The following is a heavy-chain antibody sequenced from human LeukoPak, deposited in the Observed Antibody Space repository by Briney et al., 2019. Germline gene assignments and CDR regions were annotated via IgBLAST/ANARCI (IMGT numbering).Heavy chain of an antibody. CDR1: GYTFTSYD. Sequence: ASVKVSCKASGYTFTSYDINWVRQAIGQGLEWMGWMNPNSGNTGYAQKFQGRVTITRNTSISTAYMELSSLRSEDTAVYYCAVLYSVSYSHDYWGQGTLVTVSS. J-gene: IGHJ4*02. CDR3: AVLYSVSYSHDY. V-gene: IGHV1-8*03. CDR2: MNPNSGNT. D-gene: IGHD1-26*01.